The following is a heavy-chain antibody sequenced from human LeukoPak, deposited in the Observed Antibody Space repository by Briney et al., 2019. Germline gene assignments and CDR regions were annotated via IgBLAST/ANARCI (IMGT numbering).Heavy chain of an antibody. CDR2: IYYSGST. CDR1: GGSISSSSYY. V-gene: IGHV4-39*01. CDR3: ARQYRDYYYYYMDV. J-gene: IGHJ6*03. D-gene: IGHD1-26*01. Sequence: SETLSLTCTVSGGSISSSSYYWGWIRQPPGKGLEWVGSIYYSGSTYYNPSLKSRVTISVDTSKNQFSLKLSSATAADTAVYYCARQYRDYYYYYMDVWGKGTTVTVSS.